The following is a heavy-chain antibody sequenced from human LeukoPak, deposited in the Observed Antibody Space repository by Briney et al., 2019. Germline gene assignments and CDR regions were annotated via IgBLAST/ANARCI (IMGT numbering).Heavy chain of an antibody. CDR1: GYXFTSYY. V-gene: IGHV1-46*01. J-gene: IGHJ4*02. Sequence: ASVKVSCKASGYXFTSYYIHWVRQAPGQGREWMGIINPSGGSTSYAQKFQGRVTMTRDTSTSTVYMELSSLRSEDTAVYYCARMDTAMVHGFDYWGQGTLVTVSS. CDR2: INPSGGST. CDR3: ARMDTAMVHGFDY. D-gene: IGHD5-18*01.